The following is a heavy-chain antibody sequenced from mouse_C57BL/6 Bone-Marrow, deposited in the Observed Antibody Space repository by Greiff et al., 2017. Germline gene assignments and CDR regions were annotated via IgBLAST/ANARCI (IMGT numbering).Heavy chain of an antibody. CDR2: IDPETGGT. V-gene: IGHV1-15*01. Sequence: LQESGAELVRPGASVTLSCKASGYTFTDYEMHWVKQTPVHGLEWIGAIDPETGGTAYNQKFKGKAILTADKSSSTAYMELRSLTSEDATVYYCTRGRLRRGNYYAMDYWGQGTSVTVSS. CDR1: GYTFTDYE. CDR3: TRGRLRRGNYYAMDY. J-gene: IGHJ4*01. D-gene: IGHD2-4*01.